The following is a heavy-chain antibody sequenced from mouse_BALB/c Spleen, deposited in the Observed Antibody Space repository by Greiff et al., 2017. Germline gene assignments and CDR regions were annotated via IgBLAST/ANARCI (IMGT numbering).Heavy chain of an antibody. CDR3: ARRGELGDY. Sequence: VQLQQPGAELVKPGASVKLSCKASGYTFTSYWMHWVKQRPGQGLEWIGEIDPSDSYTNYNQKFKGKATLTVDKSSSTAYMQLSSLTSEDSAVYYCARRGELGDYWGQGTTLTVSS. CDR2: IDPSDSYT. CDR1: GYTFTSYW. V-gene: IGHV1-69*02. J-gene: IGHJ2*01. D-gene: IGHD3-3*01.